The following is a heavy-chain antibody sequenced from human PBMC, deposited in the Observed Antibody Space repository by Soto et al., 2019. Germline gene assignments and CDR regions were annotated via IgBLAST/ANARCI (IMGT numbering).Heavy chain of an antibody. CDR2: ISYDGSKK. V-gene: IGHV3-30*18. D-gene: IGHD3-16*01. CDR3: AKDRVESGLGEVDY. Sequence: PGGSLRLSCAASGYTFSRHGMHWARQAPGKGLEWVAVISYDGSKKYYEDSVKGRFTISRDNSKNTLYLQVNSLRAEDTAVYYCAKDRVESGLGEVDYWGQGTLVTVSS. CDR1: GYTFSRHG. J-gene: IGHJ4*02.